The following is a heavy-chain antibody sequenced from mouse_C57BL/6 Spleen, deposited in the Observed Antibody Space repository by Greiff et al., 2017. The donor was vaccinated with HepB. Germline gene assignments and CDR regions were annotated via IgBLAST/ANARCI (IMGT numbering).Heavy chain of an antibody. CDR2: INPSSGYT. Sequence: VQVVESGAELAKPGASVKLSCKASGYTFTSYWMHWVKQRPGQGLEWIGYINPSSGYTKYNQKFKDKATLTADKSSSTAYMQLSSLTYEDSAVYYCAREEDGYYDYFDYWGQGTTLTVSS. CDR3: AREEDGYYDYFDY. D-gene: IGHD2-3*01. V-gene: IGHV1-7*01. J-gene: IGHJ2*01. CDR1: GYTFTSYW.